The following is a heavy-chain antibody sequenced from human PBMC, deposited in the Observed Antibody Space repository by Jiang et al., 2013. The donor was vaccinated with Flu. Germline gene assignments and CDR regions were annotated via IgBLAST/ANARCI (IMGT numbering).Heavy chain of an antibody. CDR2: ISGSGGST. CDR1: SYA. J-gene: IGHJ4*02. V-gene: IGHV3-23*01. Sequence: SYAMSWVRQAPGKGLEWVSAISGSGGSTYYADSVEGRFTISRDNSKNTLYLQMNSLRAEDTAVYYCAKLRPPAMIVVAPTDDYWGQGTLVTVSS. D-gene: IGHD3-22*01. CDR3: AKLRPPAMIVVAPTDDY.